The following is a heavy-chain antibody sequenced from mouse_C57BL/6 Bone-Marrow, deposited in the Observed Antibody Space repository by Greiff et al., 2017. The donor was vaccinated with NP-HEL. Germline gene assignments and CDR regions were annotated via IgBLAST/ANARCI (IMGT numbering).Heavy chain of an antibody. D-gene: IGHD3-3*01. CDR1: GFTFSDYG. CDR2: ISSGSSTI. Sequence: EVKVVESGGGLVKPGGSLKLSCAASGFTFSDYGMHWVRQAPEKGLEWVAYISSGSSTIYYAETVKGRFTFSRDNAKNTLFLQMTSLRSEDTAMYYFASGDVDYWGQGTTLTVSS. CDR3: ASGDVDY. V-gene: IGHV5-17*01. J-gene: IGHJ2*01.